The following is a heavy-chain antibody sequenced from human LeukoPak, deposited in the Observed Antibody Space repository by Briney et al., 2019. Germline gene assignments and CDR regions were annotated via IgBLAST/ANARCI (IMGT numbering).Heavy chain of an antibody. CDR2: IYSGGST. CDR1: GFTVSSNY. CDR3: ARDRRGSSGRGPHSFDY. D-gene: IGHD6-6*01. Sequence: KAGGSLRLSCAASGFTVSSNYMSWVRQAPGKGLEWVSVIYSGGSTYYADSVKGRFTISRDNSKNTLYLQTNSLRAEDTAVYYCARDRRGSSGRGPHSFDYWGQGTLVTVSS. J-gene: IGHJ4*02. V-gene: IGHV3-53*01.